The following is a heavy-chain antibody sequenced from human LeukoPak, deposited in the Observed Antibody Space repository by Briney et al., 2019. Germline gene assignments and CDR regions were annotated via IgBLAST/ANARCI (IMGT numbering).Heavy chain of an antibody. V-gene: IGHV4-39*01. Sequence: SETLSLTCTVSGGSISSSSYYWGWIRQPPGKGLEWIGSIYYSGSTYYNPSLKSRVTISVDTSKNQFSLKLSSVTAADTAVYYCARHSYCSGGSCSYYYYYMDVWGKGTTVTISS. J-gene: IGHJ6*03. D-gene: IGHD2-15*01. CDR2: IYYSGST. CDR3: ARHSYCSGGSCSYYYYYMDV. CDR1: GGSISSSSYY.